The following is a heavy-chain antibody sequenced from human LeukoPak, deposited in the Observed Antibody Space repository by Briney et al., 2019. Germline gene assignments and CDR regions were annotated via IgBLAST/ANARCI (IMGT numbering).Heavy chain of an antibody. J-gene: IGHJ5*02. D-gene: IGHD1-20*01. CDR3: ARGGHNWNANYNWFDP. Sequence: ASVKVSCKASGYTFTDYYIHWVRQAPGQGLEWMGWINTNSGDTNYAQKFQGRVTMTTDTSTNTAYMELRSLTSDDTAVYYCARGGHNWNANYNWFDPWGQGTLVTVSS. CDR1: GYTFTDYY. V-gene: IGHV1-2*02. CDR2: INTNSGDT.